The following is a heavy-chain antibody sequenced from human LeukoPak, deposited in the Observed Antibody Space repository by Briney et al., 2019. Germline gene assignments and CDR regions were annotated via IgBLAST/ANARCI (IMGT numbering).Heavy chain of an antibody. J-gene: IGHJ6*03. CDR2: INPSGST. Sequence: SETLSLTCAVYGGSFSGYYWSWIRQPPGKGLEWIGEINPSGSTNYNPSLKSRVTISVDTSKNQFSLKLSSVTAADTTVYYCAGGDIIVVPAAGSGYYYMDVWGKGTTVTVSS. V-gene: IGHV4-34*01. D-gene: IGHD2-2*01. CDR3: AGGDIIVVPAAGSGYYYMDV. CDR1: GGSFSGYY.